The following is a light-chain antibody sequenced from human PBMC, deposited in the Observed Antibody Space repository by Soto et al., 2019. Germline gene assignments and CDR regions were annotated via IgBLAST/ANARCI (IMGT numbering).Light chain of an antibody. Sequence: QSALTQPRSVSGSPGQSVTISCTGTSSDVGGYKYVSWYQQYPGKAPKLMIYHVSKRPSGVPDRFSGSKSGNTASLTISGLQGEHEADYYCCSYTGSDTYVFGTGTKVTVL. V-gene: IGLV2-11*01. CDR3: CSYTGSDTYV. CDR2: HVS. CDR1: SSDVGGYKY. J-gene: IGLJ1*01.